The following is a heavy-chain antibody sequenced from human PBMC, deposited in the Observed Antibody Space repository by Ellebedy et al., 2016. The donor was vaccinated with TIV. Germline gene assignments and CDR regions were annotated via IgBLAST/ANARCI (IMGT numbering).Heavy chain of an antibody. J-gene: IGHJ4*02. D-gene: IGHD2-21*01. CDR2: ISGSGGST. Sequence: GGSLRLSXAASGFTFSSYAMSWVRQAPGKGLEWVSAISGSGGSTYYADSVKGRFTISRDNSKNTLYLQMNSLRAEDTAVYYCSSAGESTDADYWGQGTLVTVSS. V-gene: IGHV3-23*01. CDR3: SSAGESTDADY. CDR1: GFTFSSYA.